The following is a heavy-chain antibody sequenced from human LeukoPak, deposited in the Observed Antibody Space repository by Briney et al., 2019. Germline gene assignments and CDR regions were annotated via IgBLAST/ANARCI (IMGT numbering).Heavy chain of an antibody. D-gene: IGHD3-22*01. Sequence: SETLSLTCTVSGGSISSGDYCWSLIRQPPGKGLELIGYLYYSGSTYYNPSLKSRVTISVDTSKNQFSLKLSSVTAADTAVYYCVRDRRYSYGYSGPDYWGPGTLVTVSS. J-gene: IGHJ4*02. CDR1: GGSISSGDYC. CDR3: VRDRRYSYGYSGPDY. CDR2: LYYSGST. V-gene: IGHV4-30-4*08.